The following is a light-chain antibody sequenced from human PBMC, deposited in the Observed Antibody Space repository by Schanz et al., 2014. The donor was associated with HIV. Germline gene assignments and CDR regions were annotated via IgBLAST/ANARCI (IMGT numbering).Light chain of an antibody. CDR2: QAS. CDR1: QNLGRW. V-gene: IGKV1-5*03. Sequence: DIQMTQSPSTLSASVGDRVTITCRASQNLGRWLTWYQQKPGKAPNLLIYQASILKTGVPSRFSGSGSVTEFNLTISSLRPDDFGTYFCHQYDSSSWTFGQGTKVEIK. J-gene: IGKJ1*01. CDR3: HQYDSSSWT.